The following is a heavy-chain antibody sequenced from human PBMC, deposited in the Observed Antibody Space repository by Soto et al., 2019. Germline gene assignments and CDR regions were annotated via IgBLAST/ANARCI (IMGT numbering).Heavy chain of an antibody. CDR2: IYYSGST. Sequence: PSKTLSLTCTVSGGSISSGGYYWSWIRQHPGKGLEWIGYIYYSGSTYYNPSLKSRVTISVDASKNQFSLKLSSVTAADTAVYYCAIYDSSGSRGFQHWGQGTLVTVSS. J-gene: IGHJ1*01. CDR1: GGSISSGGYY. V-gene: IGHV4-31*03. D-gene: IGHD3-22*01. CDR3: AIYDSSGSRGFQH.